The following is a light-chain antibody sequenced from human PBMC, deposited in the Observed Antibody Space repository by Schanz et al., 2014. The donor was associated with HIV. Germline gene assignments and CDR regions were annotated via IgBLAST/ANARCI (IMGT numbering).Light chain of an antibody. J-gene: IGLJ3*02. V-gene: IGLV1-44*01. CDR3: AGWDDSLNVWV. Sequence: QSVLTQPPSASGTPGQRVTISCSGSSSNIGINTVNWYQHLPGTAPKLLMYANMERPSGVPDRFSGSGSDTSASLAISGLQSEDEADYYCAGWDDSLNVWVFGGGTKLTVL. CDR2: ANM. CDR1: SSNIGINT.